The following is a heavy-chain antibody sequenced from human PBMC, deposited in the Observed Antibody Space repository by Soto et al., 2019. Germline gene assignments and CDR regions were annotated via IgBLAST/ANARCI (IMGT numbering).Heavy chain of an antibody. Sequence: SQTLSLTCAISGDSVSSNSAAWNWIRQSPSRGLEWLGRTYYRSKWYNDYAVSVKSRITINPDTSKNQFSLRLNSVTPEDTAVYYCARGLEERIWFGELGGLYFDYWGQGTLVTVSS. CDR2: TYYRSKWYN. V-gene: IGHV6-1*01. D-gene: IGHD3-10*01. CDR3: ARGLEERIWFGELGGLYFDY. J-gene: IGHJ4*02. CDR1: GDSVSSNSAA.